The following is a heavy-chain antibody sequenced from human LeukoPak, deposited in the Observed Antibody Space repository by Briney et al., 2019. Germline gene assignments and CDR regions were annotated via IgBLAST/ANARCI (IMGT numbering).Heavy chain of an antibody. Sequence: PSETLSLTCAVYGGSFSGYYWSWIRQPPGKGLEWIGEINHSGSTNYNPSLKSRVTISVDTSKNQFSLKLRSVTAADTAVYYCARGRIRYSSGPDWFDPWGQGTLVTVSS. D-gene: IGHD6-19*01. J-gene: IGHJ5*02. CDR3: ARGRIRYSSGPDWFDP. V-gene: IGHV4-34*01. CDR2: INHSGST. CDR1: GGSFSGYY.